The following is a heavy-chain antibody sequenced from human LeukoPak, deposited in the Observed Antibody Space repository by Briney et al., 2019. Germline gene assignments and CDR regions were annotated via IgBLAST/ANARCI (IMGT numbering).Heavy chain of an antibody. CDR1: GGSISSYY. CDR2: IYTSGST. D-gene: IGHD4/OR15-4a*01. J-gene: IGHJ6*02. CDR3: ARDRLTVNYYYYGMDV. V-gene: IGHV4-4*07. Sequence: SETLSLTCTVPGGSISSYYWSWIRQPAGKGLEWIGRIYTSGSTNYNPSLKSRVIMSVDTSKNQFSLKLSSVTAADTAVYYCARDRLTVNYYYYGMDVWGQGTTVTVSS.